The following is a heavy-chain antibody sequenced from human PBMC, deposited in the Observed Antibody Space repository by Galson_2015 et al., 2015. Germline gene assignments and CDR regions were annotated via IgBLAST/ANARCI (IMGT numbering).Heavy chain of an antibody. Sequence: SVKVSCKASGGTFSSYAISWVRQAPGQGLEWMGGIIPIFGTANYAQKFQGRVTITADESTSTAYMELSSLRSEDTAVYYCARCADYGGNHNFDYWGQGTLVTVSS. CDR3: ARCADYGGNHNFDY. V-gene: IGHV1-69*13. J-gene: IGHJ4*02. CDR2: IIPIFGTA. CDR1: GGTFSSYA. D-gene: IGHD4-23*01.